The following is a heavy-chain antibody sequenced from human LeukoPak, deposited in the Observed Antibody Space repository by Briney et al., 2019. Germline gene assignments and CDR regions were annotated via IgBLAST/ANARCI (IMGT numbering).Heavy chain of an antibody. Sequence: GGSLRLSCAASGFTFSSYGMHWVRQAPGKGLEWVAFIRYDGSNKYYADSVKGRFTISSDTSKNTVYLQMNSLRGEDSAVYYCATDHRNLDAFDIWGQGTRVTVSS. V-gene: IGHV3-30*02. D-gene: IGHD1-14*01. CDR2: IRYDGSNK. CDR3: ATDHRNLDAFDI. J-gene: IGHJ3*02. CDR1: GFTFSSYG.